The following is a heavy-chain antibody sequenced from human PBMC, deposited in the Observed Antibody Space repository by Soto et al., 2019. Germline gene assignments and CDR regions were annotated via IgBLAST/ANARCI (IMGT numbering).Heavy chain of an antibody. D-gene: IGHD5-12*01. Sequence: EVHLVETGGDLILPGGSLRLSCSTSVFNVSSSYMSWVRQAPGKGLEWVSVIYGGGSTYYADSVKGRFTISRDNSKNTLYLQMNSLRAEDTAVYYCARARDGYNFLYEPTWGQGTLVTVSS. CDR3: ARARDGYNFLYEPT. J-gene: IGHJ4*02. V-gene: IGHV3-53*02. CDR1: VFNVSSSY. CDR2: IYGGGST.